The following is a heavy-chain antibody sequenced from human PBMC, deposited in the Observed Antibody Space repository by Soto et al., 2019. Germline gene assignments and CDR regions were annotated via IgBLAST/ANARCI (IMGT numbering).Heavy chain of an antibody. Sequence: SETLSLTCGVYGGPFSGYYWSWIRQPPGKGLEWIGEINHSGSANYNPSLESRVTLSVDASKNHFSLRLSSVTAADTAVYYCASQRPTVTTFDYWGQGTLVTVSS. CDR2: INHSGSA. J-gene: IGHJ4*02. CDR1: GGPFSGYY. CDR3: ASQRPTVTTFDY. V-gene: IGHV4-34*01. D-gene: IGHD4-17*01.